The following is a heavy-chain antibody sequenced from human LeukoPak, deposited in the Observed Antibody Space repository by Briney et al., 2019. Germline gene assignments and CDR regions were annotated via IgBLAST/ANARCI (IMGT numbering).Heavy chain of an antibody. D-gene: IGHD1-26*01. CDR2: ISSSSYI. J-gene: IGHJ5*02. CDR1: GFTFSSYS. Sequence: GGSLRLSCAASGFTFSSYSMNWVRQAPGKGLEWVSSISSSSYIYYSDSVKGRFTISRDNAKNSLYLQMNSLRAEDTAVYYCARDSRGGFDRWGQGTLVTVSS. V-gene: IGHV3-21*01. CDR3: ARDSRGGFDR.